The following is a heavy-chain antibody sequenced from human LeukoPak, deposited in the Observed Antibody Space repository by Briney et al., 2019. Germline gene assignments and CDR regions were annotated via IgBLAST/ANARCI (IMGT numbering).Heavy chain of an antibody. CDR3: ARGGVPGGLWFGVP. J-gene: IGHJ5*02. V-gene: IGHV4-34*01. CDR2: INHSGST. D-gene: IGHD3-10*01. CDR1: GGSFSGYY. Sequence: SETLSLTCAVYGGSFSGYYWSWIRQPPGKGLEWIGEINHSGSTNYNPSLKSRVTISVDTSKNQFSLKLSSVTAADTAVYYCARGGVPGGLWFGVPWGQGTWSPSPQ.